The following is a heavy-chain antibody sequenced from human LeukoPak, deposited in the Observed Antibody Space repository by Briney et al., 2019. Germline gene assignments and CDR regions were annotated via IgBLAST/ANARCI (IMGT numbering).Heavy chain of an antibody. CDR2: ISYDGSNK. D-gene: IGHD6-13*01. CDR1: GFIFSDYS. J-gene: IGHJ4*02. CDR3: AKTAAGSSGGFDY. Sequence: QSGGSLRLSCTASGFIFSDYSMNWVRQTPGKGLEWVAVISYDGSNKYYADSVKGRFTISRDNSKNTLYLQMNSLRAEDTAVYYCAKTAAGSSGGFDYWGQGTLVTASS. V-gene: IGHV3-30*18.